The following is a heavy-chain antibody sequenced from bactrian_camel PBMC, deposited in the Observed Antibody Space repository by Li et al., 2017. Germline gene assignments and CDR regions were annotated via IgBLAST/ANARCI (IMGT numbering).Heavy chain of an antibody. J-gene: IGHJ6*01. CDR2: ISSDGST. V-gene: IGHV3S63*01. D-gene: IGHD2*01. CDR1: GFTFDDSD. CDR3: AADTRSSCRPESDFVH. Sequence: VQLVESGGGSVQAGGSLRLSCTASGFTFDDSDMGWYRQAPGNECELVSIISSDGSTYYADSVKGRFTISQDNAKNTVYLQVNSLKPEDTAMYYCAADTRSSCRPESDFVHWGQGTQVTVS.